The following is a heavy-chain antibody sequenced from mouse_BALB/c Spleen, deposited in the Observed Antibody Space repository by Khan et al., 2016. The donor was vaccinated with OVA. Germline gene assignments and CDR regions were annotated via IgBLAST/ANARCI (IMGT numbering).Heavy chain of an antibody. CDR2: INPSTGYT. CDR1: GYTFTNYW. J-gene: IGHJ2*01. D-gene: IGHD2-14*01. Sequence: QVQLKESGAELAKPGASVKMSCKASGYTFTNYWMHWVKQRPGQGLEWIGYINPSTGYTEYNQKFKDKATLTADKSSNTAYMQLSSLTSEDSAVYCCARFRYDERGDYWGQGTTLTVSS. V-gene: IGHV1-7*01. CDR3: ARFRYDERGDY.